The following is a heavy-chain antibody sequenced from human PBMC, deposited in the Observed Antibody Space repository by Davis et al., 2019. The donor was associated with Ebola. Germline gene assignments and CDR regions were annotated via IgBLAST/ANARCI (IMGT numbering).Heavy chain of an antibody. CDR3: ARDGYSSSPFDP. J-gene: IGHJ5*02. V-gene: IGHV4-59*01. Sequence: MPGGSLRLSCTVSGGSISSYYWSWIRQPPGKGLEWIGYIYYSGSTNYNPSLKSRVTISVDTSKNQFSLKLSSVTAADTAVYYCARDGYSSSPFDPWGQGTLVTVSS. CDR2: IYYSGST. D-gene: IGHD5-18*01. CDR1: GGSISSYY.